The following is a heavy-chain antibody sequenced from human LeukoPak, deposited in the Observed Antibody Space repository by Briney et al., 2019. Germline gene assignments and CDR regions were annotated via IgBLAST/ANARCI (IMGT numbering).Heavy chain of an antibody. V-gene: IGHV4-39*07. Sequence: SETLSLTCTVSGGSISSSSYYWGWIRQPPGKGLECIGSIYYSGSTNYNPSLKSRVTISVDTSKNQFSLKLSSVTAADTAVYYCARGGYSYGFLPFDYWGQGTLVTVSS. J-gene: IGHJ4*02. D-gene: IGHD5-18*01. CDR1: GGSISSSSYY. CDR2: IYYSGST. CDR3: ARGGYSYGFLPFDY.